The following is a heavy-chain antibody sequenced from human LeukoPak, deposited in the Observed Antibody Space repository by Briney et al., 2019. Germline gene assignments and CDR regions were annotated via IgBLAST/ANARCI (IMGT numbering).Heavy chain of an antibody. CDR1: GFTFSSYE. D-gene: IGHD1-26*01. V-gene: IGHV3-48*03. CDR3: ARQWVTLDY. J-gene: IGHJ4*02. CDR2: ISNSGTTM. Sequence: GGSLRLSCAASGFTFSSYEMNWVRQAPGKGLEWVSYISNSGTTMFYADSVKGRFTISRDSAKNSLYLQLSSLRAEDTAVYYCARQWVTLDYWGQGTLVTVSS.